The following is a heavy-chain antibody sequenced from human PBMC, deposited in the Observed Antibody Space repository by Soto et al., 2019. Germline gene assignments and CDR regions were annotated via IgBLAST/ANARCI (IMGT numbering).Heavy chain of an antibody. CDR1: GYTLTGYY. J-gene: IGHJ6*02. V-gene: IGHV1-2*02. CDR2: INPNSGGT. CDR3: ARDNYDFWSGYRQNYGMDV. Sequence: ASVKVSCKASGYTLTGYYMHWVRQAPGQGLEWMGWINPNSGGTNYAQRFQGRVTMTRDMSISTAYMELSRLRSDDTAVYYCARDNYDFWSGYRQNYGMDVWGQGTTVTVSS. D-gene: IGHD3-3*01.